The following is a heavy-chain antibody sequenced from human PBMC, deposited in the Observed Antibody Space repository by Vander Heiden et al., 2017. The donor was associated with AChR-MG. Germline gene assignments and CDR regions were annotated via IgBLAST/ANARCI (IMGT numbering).Heavy chain of an antibody. CDR1: GFTFSSYG. CDR2: IRYDGSNK. J-gene: IGHJ3*02. CDR3: AKGQGKYQLLPIDAFDI. V-gene: IGHV3-30*02. Sequence: QVQLVESGGAVVQPGGSLRLSCAASGFTFSSYGMHWVRQAPGKGLEWVAFIRYDGSNKYYADSVKGRFTISKDNSKNTLYLQMNSLRAEDTAVYYCAKGQGKYQLLPIDAFDIWGQGTMVTVSS. D-gene: IGHD2-2*01.